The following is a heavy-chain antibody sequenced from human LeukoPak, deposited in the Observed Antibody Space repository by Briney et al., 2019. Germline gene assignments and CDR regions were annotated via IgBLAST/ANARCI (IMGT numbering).Heavy chain of an antibody. J-gene: IGHJ4*02. V-gene: IGHV4-39*07. CDR2: IYYSGST. CDR1: GGSISSSSYY. CDR3: ARGLDTAMVTFDY. Sequence: PSETLSLTCTVSGGSISSSSYYWGWIRQPPGKGLEWIGSIYYSGSTYYNPSLKSRVTISVDTSKNQFSLKLSSVTAADTAVYYCARGLDTAMVTFDYWGQGTLVTVSS. D-gene: IGHD5-18*01.